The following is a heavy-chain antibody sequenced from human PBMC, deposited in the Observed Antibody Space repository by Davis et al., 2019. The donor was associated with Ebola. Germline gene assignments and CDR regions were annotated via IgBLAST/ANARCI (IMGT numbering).Heavy chain of an antibody. J-gene: IGHJ4*02. D-gene: IGHD7-27*01. CDR1: GFTFSSYA. V-gene: IGHV3-21*01. CDR2: ISSSSSYI. Sequence: PGGSLRLSCAASGFTFSSYAMSWVRQAPGKGLEWVSSISSSSSYIYYADSVKGRFTISRDNAKNSLYLQMNSLRAEDTAVYYCARDTRNWGSGFDYWGQGTLVTVSS. CDR3: ARDTRNWGSGFDY.